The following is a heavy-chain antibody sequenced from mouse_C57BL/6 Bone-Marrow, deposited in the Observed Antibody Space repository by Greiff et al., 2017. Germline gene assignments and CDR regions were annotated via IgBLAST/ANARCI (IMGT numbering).Heavy chain of an antibody. D-gene: IGHD4-1*01. CDR2: IFPGSGST. J-gene: IGHJ4*01. Sequence: VQLQESGPELVKPGASVKISCKASGYTFTDYYINWVKQRPGQGLEWIGWIFPGSGSTYYNEKFKGKATLTVDKSSSTAYMQLSSLTSEDSAVYYCARWDYYYAMDYWGQGTSVTVSS. CDR1: GYTFTDYY. CDR3: ARWDYYYAMDY. V-gene: IGHV1-75*01.